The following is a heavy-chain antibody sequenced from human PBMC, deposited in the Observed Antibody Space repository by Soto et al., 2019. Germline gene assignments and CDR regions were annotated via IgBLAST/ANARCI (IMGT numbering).Heavy chain of an antibody. D-gene: IGHD5-18*01. V-gene: IGHV4-59*01. CDR1: GGSISSYY. CDR3: ERRRDTAMVQDAFDI. CDR2: IYYSGST. J-gene: IGHJ3*02. Sequence: SETLSLTCTVSGGSISSYYWSWIRQPPGRGLEWIGYIYYSGSTNYNPSLKSRVTISVDTSKNQFSLKLSSVTAADTAVYYWERRRDTAMVQDAFDIWGQGTMVTVSS.